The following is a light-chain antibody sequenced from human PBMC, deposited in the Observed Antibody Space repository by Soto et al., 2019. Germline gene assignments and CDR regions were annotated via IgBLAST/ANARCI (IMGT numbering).Light chain of an antibody. J-gene: IGKJ4*01. CDR3: QQRSDWALT. CDR1: QSVISS. CDR2: GAS. V-gene: IGKV3-15*01. Sequence: EIVVTQSPALLSVSPGERVTLSCRASQSVISSIAWYQQKLGQAPRLLIYGASTRATGIPARFSGSGSGTEFFLTISSLQSEDFAMYYCQQRSDWALTFGGGTKVE.